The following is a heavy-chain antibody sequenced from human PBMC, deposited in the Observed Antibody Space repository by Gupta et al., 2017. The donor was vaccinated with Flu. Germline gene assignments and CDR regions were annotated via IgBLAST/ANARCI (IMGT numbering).Heavy chain of an antibody. V-gene: IGHV3-11*01. D-gene: IGHD1-20*01. J-gene: IGHJ4*02. Sequence: GLEWVSYISSSGSTIYYADSVKGRFTISRDNAKNSLYLQMNSLRAEDTAVYYCAREIWVRGGEFITGTPFDYWGQGTLVTVSS. CDR2: ISSSGSTI. CDR3: AREIWVRGGEFITGTPFDY.